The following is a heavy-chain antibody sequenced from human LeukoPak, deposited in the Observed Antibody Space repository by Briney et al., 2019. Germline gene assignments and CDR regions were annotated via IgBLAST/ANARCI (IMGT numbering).Heavy chain of an antibody. CDR2: ISYDGSNK. CDR1: GFTFSSYA. V-gene: IGHV3-30-3*01. D-gene: IGHD5-12*01. CDR3: AKGDVSGYGGDY. J-gene: IGHJ4*02. Sequence: SGGSLRLSCAASGFTFSSYAMHWVRQAPGKGLEWVAVISYDGSNKYYADSVKGRFTISRDNSKNTLYLQMNSLRAEDTAVYYCAKGDVSGYGGDYWGQGTLVTVSS.